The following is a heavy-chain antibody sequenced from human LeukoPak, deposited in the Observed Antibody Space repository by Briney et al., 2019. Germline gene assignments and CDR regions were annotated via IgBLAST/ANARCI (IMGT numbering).Heavy chain of an antibody. J-gene: IGHJ1*01. Sequence: SVKVSCKASGGTFSSYAISWVRQAPGQGLEWMGGIIPIFGTANYAQKFQGRVTITADKSTSTAYMELSSLRSEDTAVYYCATSFYGDYAEYFQHWGQGTLVTVSS. V-gene: IGHV1-69*06. CDR1: GGTFSSYA. CDR3: ATSFYGDYAEYFQH. D-gene: IGHD4-17*01. CDR2: IIPIFGTA.